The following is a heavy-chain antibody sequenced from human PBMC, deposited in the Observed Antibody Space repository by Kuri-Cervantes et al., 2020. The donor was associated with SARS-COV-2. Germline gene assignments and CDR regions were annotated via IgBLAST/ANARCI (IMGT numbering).Heavy chain of an antibody. CDR3: ASRTENSVFASGGGHYYYMDV. V-gene: IGHV1-2*02. D-gene: IGHD3-3*02. Sequence: ASVKVSCKASGYTFTGYYMHWVRQAPGQGLEWMGWINPNSGGTNYAQKFQGRVTMTRDTSISTAYMELSRLRPGDTAVYYCASRTENSVFASGGGHYYYMDVWGKGTTVTVSS. J-gene: IGHJ6*03. CDR2: INPNSGGT. CDR1: GYTFTGYY.